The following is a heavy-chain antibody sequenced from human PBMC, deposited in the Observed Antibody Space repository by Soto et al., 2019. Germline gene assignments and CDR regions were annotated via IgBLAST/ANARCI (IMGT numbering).Heavy chain of an antibody. CDR3: AREEVYDFWSGYFGGGMDV. CDR1: GGSISSGDYY. D-gene: IGHD3-3*01. V-gene: IGHV4-30-4*01. CDR2: IYYSGST. Sequence: SETLSLTCTVPGGSISSGDYYWSWIRQPPGKGLEWIGYIYYSGSTYYNPSLKSRVTISVDTSKNQFSLKLSSVTAADTAVYYCAREEVYDFWSGYFGGGMDVWGQGTTVTVSS. J-gene: IGHJ6*02.